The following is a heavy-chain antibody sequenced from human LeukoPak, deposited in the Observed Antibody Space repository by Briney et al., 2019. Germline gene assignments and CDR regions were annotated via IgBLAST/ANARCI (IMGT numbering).Heavy chain of an antibody. D-gene: IGHD2-8*01. CDR1: GGTFSSYA. CDR2: IIPIFGTA. CDR3: ARAVPLVMVYEEIIPLPYYYYYGMDV. J-gene: IGHJ6*02. V-gene: IGHV1-69*13. Sequence: ASVKVSCKASGGTFSSYAISWVRQAPGQGLEWMGGIIPIFGTANYAQKFQGSVTITADESTSTAYMELSSLRSEDTAVYYCARAVPLVMVYEEIIPLPYYYYYGMDVWGQGTTVTVSS.